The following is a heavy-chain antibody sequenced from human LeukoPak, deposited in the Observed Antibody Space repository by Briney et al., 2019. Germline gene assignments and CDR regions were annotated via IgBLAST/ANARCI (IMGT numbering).Heavy chain of an antibody. J-gene: IGHJ5*02. D-gene: IGHD1-1*01. CDR3: ARGLLTRSGWFDP. V-gene: IGHV1-2*04. CDR2: INPNSGGT. CDR1: GYTFTGYY. Sequence: GASVKVSCKASGYTFTGYYMHWVRQAPGQGLEWMGWINPNSGGTNYAQKFQGWVTMTRDTSISTAYMELSRLRSDDTAVYYCARGLLTRSGWFDPWSQGTLVTVSS.